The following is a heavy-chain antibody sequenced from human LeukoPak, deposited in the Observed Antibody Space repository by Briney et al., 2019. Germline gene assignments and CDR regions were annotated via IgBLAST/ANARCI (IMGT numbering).Heavy chain of an antibody. D-gene: IGHD6-19*01. Sequence: ASVKVSCKASGYTFTSYDINWVRQATGPGLEWMGWMNPNSGGTNYAQKFQGRVTMTRDTSISTAYMELSRLRSDDTAVYCCASRDSSGWYSDYWGQGTLVTVS. CDR3: ASRDSSGWYSDY. CDR1: GYTFTSYD. CDR2: MNPNSGGT. V-gene: IGHV1-2*02. J-gene: IGHJ4*02.